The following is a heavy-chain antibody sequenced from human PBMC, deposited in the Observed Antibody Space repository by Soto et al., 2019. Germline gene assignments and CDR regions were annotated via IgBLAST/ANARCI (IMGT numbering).Heavy chain of an antibody. CDR1: GGSISSGGYS. CDR3: ARVLTVYDFWSGYSAKNSYYFDY. V-gene: IGHV4-30-2*01. Sequence: SETLSLTCAVSGGSISSGGYSWSWIRQPPGKGLEWIGYIYHSGSTYYNPSLKSRVTISVDRSKNQFSLKLSSVTAADTAVYYCARVLTVYDFWSGYSAKNSYYFDYWGQGTMVTVSS. CDR2: IYHSGST. D-gene: IGHD3-3*01. J-gene: IGHJ4*02.